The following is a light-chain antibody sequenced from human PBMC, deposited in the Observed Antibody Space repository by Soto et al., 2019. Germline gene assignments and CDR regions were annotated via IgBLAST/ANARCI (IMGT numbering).Light chain of an antibody. CDR2: DVN. V-gene: IGLV2-23*02. J-gene: IGLJ2*01. CDR1: HNDIGLYNL. CDR3: CSYSGRSTLV. Sequence: QSALTQPASVSGSPGQSITISCSGTHNDIGLYNLVSWYQHHPGKAPKLIIYDVNKRPSGISDRFSGSKTGNTASLTISGLQSECEDDYYFCSYSGRSTLVFGGGTKVTVL.